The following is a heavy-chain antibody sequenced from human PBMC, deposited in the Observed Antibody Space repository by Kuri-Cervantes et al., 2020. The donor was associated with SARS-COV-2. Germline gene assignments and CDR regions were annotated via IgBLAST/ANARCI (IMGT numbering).Heavy chain of an antibody. CDR1: GDSISSVDYS. D-gene: IGHD6-19*01. CDR3: ARERGGQWLVRLGYFDY. Sequence: SETLSLTCAVSGDSISSVDYSWSWIRQPPGKGLEWIGYIYYSGSTNYNPSLKSRVTISVDTSKNQFSLKLSSVTAADTAVYYCARERGGQWLVRLGYFDYWGQGTLVTVSS. CDR2: IYYSGST. V-gene: IGHV4-61*08. J-gene: IGHJ4*02.